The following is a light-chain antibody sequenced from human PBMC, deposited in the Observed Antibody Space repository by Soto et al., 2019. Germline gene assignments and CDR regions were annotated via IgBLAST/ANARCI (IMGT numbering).Light chain of an antibody. Sequence: VLTQSPATLSLSPGERATLSCRASQSVNNYSAWAQQKPGQAPRLLLYDASSRATDLPATLSGSGSGTDFTLTISSLEPEDFATYYCHQRSNRPLTFGGGTKVEIK. CDR1: QSVNNY. V-gene: IGKV3-11*01. J-gene: IGKJ4*01. CDR3: HQRSNRPLT. CDR2: DAS.